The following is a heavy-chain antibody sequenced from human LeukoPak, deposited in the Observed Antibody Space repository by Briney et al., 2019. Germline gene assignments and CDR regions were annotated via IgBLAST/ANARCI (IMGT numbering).Heavy chain of an antibody. V-gene: IGHV3-21*01. Sequence: GGSLRLSCVAYGFTFSSYSMNWVRQAPGKGLEGVSSISSSSSYKYYTDSGKGRFTISRDNAKNSLYLQMNSLRAEDTAVYYCARGYVLLDYWGLGTLVTDSS. CDR2: ISSSSSYK. CDR1: GFTFSSYS. J-gene: IGHJ4*02. D-gene: IGHD1-14*01. CDR3: ARGYVLLDY.